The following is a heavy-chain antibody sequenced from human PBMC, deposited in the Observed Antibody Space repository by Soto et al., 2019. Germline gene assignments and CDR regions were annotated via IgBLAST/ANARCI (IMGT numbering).Heavy chain of an antibody. CDR1: GDSISASNYY. Sequence: SETLSLTCSVSGDSISASNYYWSWMRQPPGKGLEWSGHLFYSGVTYYNPSLKSRVTISVDTSKNEFSLKLTSITAADTAIYFCARRDSGDYLFDSWGQGILVTVSS. CDR3: ARRDSGDYLFDS. J-gene: IGHJ4*02. D-gene: IGHD4-17*01. CDR2: LFYSGVT. V-gene: IGHV4-39*07.